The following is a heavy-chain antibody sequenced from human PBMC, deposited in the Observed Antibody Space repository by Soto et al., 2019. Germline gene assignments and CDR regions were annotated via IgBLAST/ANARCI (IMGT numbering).Heavy chain of an antibody. V-gene: IGHV3-7*03. D-gene: IGHD6-19*01. CDR2: IKQDGSEK. Sequence: EVQLVESGGGLVQPWGSLRLSCAASGFTFSSYWMSWFRQAPGKGLEWVPNIKQDGSEKYYVDPVKGRFTISRDNAKTSLYLQMSSLRAEDTAVYYCARDQGIAVAAYYYYGMDVWGQGTTVTVSS. CDR3: ARDQGIAVAAYYYYGMDV. J-gene: IGHJ6*02. CDR1: GFTFSSYW.